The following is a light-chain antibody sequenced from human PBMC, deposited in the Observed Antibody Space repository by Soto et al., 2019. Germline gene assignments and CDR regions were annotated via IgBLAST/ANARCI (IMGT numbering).Light chain of an antibody. CDR3: QQYGSSPLT. V-gene: IGKV3-20*01. CDR2: GAS. J-gene: IGKJ4*01. CDR1: QSVSSSY. Sequence: EIVLTQSPGTLSLSPGERATLSCRASQSVSSSYLAWYQQKPGQAPRLLIYGASCRATGIPDRFSGSGSGRDFTLTISRLEPADFAVYYCQQYGSSPLTFGGGTKVEIK.